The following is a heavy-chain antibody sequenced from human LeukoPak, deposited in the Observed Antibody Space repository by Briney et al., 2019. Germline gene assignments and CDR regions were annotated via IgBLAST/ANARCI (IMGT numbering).Heavy chain of an antibody. J-gene: IGHJ4*02. V-gene: IGHV1-3*01. CDR1: GGTFSSYA. CDR2: INAGNGNT. CDR3: ARGKGIQLWSAAFDY. D-gene: IGHD5-18*01. Sequence: ASVKVSCKASGGTFSSYAISWVRQAPGQGLEWMGWINAGNGNTKYSQKFQGRVTITRDTSASTAYMELSSLRSEDTAVYYCARGKGIQLWSAAFDYWGQGTLVTVSS.